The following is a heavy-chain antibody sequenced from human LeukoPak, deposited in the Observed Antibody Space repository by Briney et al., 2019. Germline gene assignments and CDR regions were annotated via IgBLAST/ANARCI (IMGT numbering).Heavy chain of an antibody. D-gene: IGHD1-14*01. V-gene: IGHV3-23*01. Sequence: GGTLRLSCAASGFTFSSYAMNWVRQAPGKGLQWVSAISGSGSSTYYADSVKGRFTISRDNSKNTLYLQMNSLRAEDTAVYYCAKPARTDYADYWGQGTLVTVSS. J-gene: IGHJ4*02. CDR2: ISGSGSST. CDR1: GFTFSSYA. CDR3: AKPARTDYADY.